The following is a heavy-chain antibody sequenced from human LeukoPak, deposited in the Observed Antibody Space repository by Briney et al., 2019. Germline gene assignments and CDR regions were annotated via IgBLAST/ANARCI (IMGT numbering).Heavy chain of an antibody. CDR1: RYTFTSYD. CDR2: VNPNSGNT. J-gene: IGHJ3*02. V-gene: IGHV1-8*01. D-gene: IGHD3-22*01. Sequence: GASVKVSCKASRYTFTSYDINWVRQATGQGLEWMGWVNPNSGNTGYAQKFQGRVTMTRSTSISTAYMELSSLRSEDTAVYYCARGDDRADDAFDIWGQGTMVTVSS. CDR3: ARGDDRADDAFDI.